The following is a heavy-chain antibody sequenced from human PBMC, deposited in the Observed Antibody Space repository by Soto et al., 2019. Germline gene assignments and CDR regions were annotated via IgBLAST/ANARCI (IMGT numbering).Heavy chain of an antibody. CDR1: GGSITSNW. V-gene: IGHV4-4*02. J-gene: IGHJ4*02. Sequence: PSETLSLTCTVSGGSITSNWWSWVRQPPGKGLEWIGEIYHDGRSTYNPSLKSRVTISLDKSTNQLPLHLTSVTAADTAVYYCGGTGFYCFDYWGQGTLVTVSS. D-gene: IGHD3-9*01. CDR2: IYHDGRS. CDR3: GGTGFYCFDY.